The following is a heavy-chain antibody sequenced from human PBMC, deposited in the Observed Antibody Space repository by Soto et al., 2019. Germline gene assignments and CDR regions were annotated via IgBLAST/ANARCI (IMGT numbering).Heavy chain of an antibody. D-gene: IGHD6-13*01. J-gene: IGHJ3*01. V-gene: IGHV4-30-4*01. CDR3: ARVGIQPTDGFDL. CDR2: GFHSGST. Sequence: PSETLSLTCNVSGASMTTGDKYWSWIRQPPGKGLEWIGFGFHSGSTYYNPSLRSRASISVDTSKNQFSLRLTSVSAADRAVYYCARVGIQPTDGFDLWGQGIMVTVSS. CDR1: GASMTTGDKY.